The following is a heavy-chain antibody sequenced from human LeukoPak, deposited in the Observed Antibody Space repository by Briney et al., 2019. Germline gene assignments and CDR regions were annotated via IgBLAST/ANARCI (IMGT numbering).Heavy chain of an antibody. D-gene: IGHD3-3*01. Sequence: SGGSLRLSCAASGFTFSDYYMSWIRQAPGKGLEWVSYISSSGSTIYYADSVKGRFTISGDNAKKSLYLQMNSLRAEDTAVYYCASGDFWSGYYLWGQGTLVTVSS. J-gene: IGHJ4*02. CDR2: ISSSGSTI. CDR1: GFTFSDYY. CDR3: ASGDFWSGYYL. V-gene: IGHV3-11*01.